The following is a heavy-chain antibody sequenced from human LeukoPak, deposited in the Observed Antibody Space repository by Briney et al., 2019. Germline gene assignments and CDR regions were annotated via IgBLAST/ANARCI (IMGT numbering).Heavy chain of an antibody. D-gene: IGHD2-15*01. CDR2: ISAYNGNT. J-gene: IGHJ6*02. Sequence: ASVKVSCKASGYTFTSYGISWVRQAPGQGLEWMGWISAYNGNTNYAQKLQGRVTMTTDTSTSTAYMELRSLRSDDTAVYYCASGINTCSGGSCYSDYYYGIDVWGQGTTVTVSS. CDR1: GYTFTSYG. V-gene: IGHV1-18*01. CDR3: ASGINTCSGGSCYSDYYYGIDV.